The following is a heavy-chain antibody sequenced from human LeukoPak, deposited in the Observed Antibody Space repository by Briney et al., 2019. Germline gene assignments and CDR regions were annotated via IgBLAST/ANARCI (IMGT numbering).Heavy chain of an antibody. J-gene: IGHJ6*03. CDR3: ARVGTIFGLVTHYNMDV. D-gene: IGHD3-3*01. Sequence: GGSLRLSCAASGFTFSSYWMSWVRQAPGKGLEWVANIKQDGSEKYYVDSVKGRFTISRDNAKNSLYLQMNSLRAEDTAVYYCARVGTIFGLVTHYNMDVWGKGTTVIVSS. CDR1: GFTFSSYW. CDR2: IKQDGSEK. V-gene: IGHV3-7*01.